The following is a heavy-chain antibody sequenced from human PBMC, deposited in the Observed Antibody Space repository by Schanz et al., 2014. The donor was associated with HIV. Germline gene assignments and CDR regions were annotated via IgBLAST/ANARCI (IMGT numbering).Heavy chain of an antibody. CDR2: ISYDGSTE. CDR1: GLIFSSFG. D-gene: IGHD4-17*01. CDR3: YGDESGY. V-gene: IGHV3-30*03. J-gene: IGHJ4*02. Sequence: QVQLVESGGGVVQPGRSLRLSCEASGLIFSSFGMHWVRQAPGKGLEWVAFISYDGSTEYYADSVKGRFTISRDNSKNTLYLQMNSLRAEDTAVYYCYGDESGYWGQGTLVTVSS.